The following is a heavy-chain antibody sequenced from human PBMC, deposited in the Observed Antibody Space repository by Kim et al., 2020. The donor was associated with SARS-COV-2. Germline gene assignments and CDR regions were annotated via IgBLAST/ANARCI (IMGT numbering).Heavy chain of an antibody. Sequence: GGSLRLSCAASGFKFNIYSMNWVRQAPGKGPEWISYISSSSAFIYYANSVKGRFTISRDNAKNSLFLQMDSLRDDDTAVYYCARLLVRAPCGADCYDYWGQGTLVTVSS. D-gene: IGHD2-21*01. CDR2: ISSSSAFI. V-gene: IGHV3-48*02. J-gene: IGHJ4*02. CDR1: GFKFNIYS. CDR3: ARLLVRAPCGADCYDY.